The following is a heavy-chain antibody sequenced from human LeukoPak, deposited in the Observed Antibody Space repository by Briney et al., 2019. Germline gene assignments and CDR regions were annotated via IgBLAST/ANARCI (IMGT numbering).Heavy chain of an antibody. J-gene: IGHJ4*02. Sequence: SETLSLTCTVSHYSVSSGYYWGWIRQPPGKGLEWIGTIYHSGSAYSNPSLKSRVTMSVDTSRNQFSLNLSSVTAADTAVYYCARVTGYMIEDYFDYWGQGTLVTVSS. CDR2: IYHSGSA. D-gene: IGHD3-22*01. CDR3: ARVTGYMIEDYFDY. CDR1: HYSVSSGYY. V-gene: IGHV4-38-2*02.